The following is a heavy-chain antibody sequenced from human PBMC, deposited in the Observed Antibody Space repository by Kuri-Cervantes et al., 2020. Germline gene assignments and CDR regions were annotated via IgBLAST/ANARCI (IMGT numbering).Heavy chain of an antibody. CDR1: GFTFSSYS. Sequence: LSLTCAASGFTFSSYSMNWVRQAPGKGLEWVSSISSSSSYIYYADSVKGRFTISRDNAKNSLYLQMNSQRAEDTAVYYCARSDIVVVPAAISLDYWGQGTLVTVSS. J-gene: IGHJ4*02. CDR3: ARSDIVVVPAAISLDY. V-gene: IGHV3-21*01. CDR2: ISSSSSYI. D-gene: IGHD2-2*01.